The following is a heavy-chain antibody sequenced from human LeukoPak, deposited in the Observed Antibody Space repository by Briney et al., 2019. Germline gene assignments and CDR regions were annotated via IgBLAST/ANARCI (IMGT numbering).Heavy chain of an antibody. CDR1: GGSFSGYY. Sequence: PSETLSLTCGVYGGSFSGYYWSWIRQPPGKGLEWIGEINHSGSTNYNPSLKSRLAISVDTSKNQFSLKLNSVTAADTAVYYCARGQEYSSSSAGFDYWGQGTLVTVSS. V-gene: IGHV4-34*01. D-gene: IGHD6-6*01. J-gene: IGHJ4*02. CDR2: INHSGST. CDR3: ARGQEYSSSSAGFDY.